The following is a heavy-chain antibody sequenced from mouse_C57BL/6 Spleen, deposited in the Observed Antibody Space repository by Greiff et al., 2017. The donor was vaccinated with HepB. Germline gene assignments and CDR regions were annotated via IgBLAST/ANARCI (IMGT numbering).Heavy chain of an antibody. J-gene: IGHJ4*01. CDR2: IWTGGGT. D-gene: IGHD2-3*01. V-gene: IGHV2-9-1*01. CDR1: GFSLTSYA. CDR3: ARGGYDGYYVYAMDY. Sequence: VKLQESGPGLVAPSQSLSITCTVSGFSLTSYAISWVRQPPGKGLEWLGVIWTGGGTNYNSALKSRLSISKDNSKSQVFLKMNSLQTDDTARYYCARGGYDGYYVYAMDYWGQGTSVTVSS.